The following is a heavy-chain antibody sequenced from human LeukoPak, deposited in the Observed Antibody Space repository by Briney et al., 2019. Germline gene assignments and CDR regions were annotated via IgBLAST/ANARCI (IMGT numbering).Heavy chain of an antibody. V-gene: IGHV4-34*01. CDR1: GGFFSGYY. CDR3: AGCASCFGLSLDP. Sequence: SETLSLTCAVYGGFFSGYYWSWIGQPPGKGREWIGEINHSRSTNYNPSLKSHVTISVDTSKNQFSLKLSSVTPADTAVYYCAGCASCFGLSLDPWGQGTLVTVSS. CDR2: INHSRST. D-gene: IGHD2-2*01. J-gene: IGHJ5*02.